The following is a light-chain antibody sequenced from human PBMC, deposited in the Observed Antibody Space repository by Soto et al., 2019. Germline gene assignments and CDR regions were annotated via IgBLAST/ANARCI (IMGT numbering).Light chain of an antibody. Sequence: QSVLTQPASGSGTPGQRFTISCSGSSSNIESNTVTWYQQLPGTAPKLVIYSNYDRPSGVPDRFSGSTSGTSASLVIRGLQSEDEADYYCAAWDDILNGYVFGGGTKVTVL. J-gene: IGLJ1*01. CDR3: AAWDDILNGYV. V-gene: IGLV1-44*01. CDR2: SNY. CDR1: SSNIESNT.